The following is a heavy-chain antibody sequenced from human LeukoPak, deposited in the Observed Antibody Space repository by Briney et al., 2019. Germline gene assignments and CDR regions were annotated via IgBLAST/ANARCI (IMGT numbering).Heavy chain of an antibody. J-gene: IGHJ6*03. CDR2: IGISDSTI. CDR1: GFTFSIYS. CDR3: ARVLRYCSGGNCYSGGLGYMDV. D-gene: IGHD2-15*01. Sequence: GGSLRLSCAASGFTFSIYSMNWVRHAPGKGLEWVSYIGISDSTIYYADSVKGQFTISRDNAKNSLYLQMNSLRAEDTAVYYCARVLRYCSGGNCYSGGLGYMDVWGKGTTVTISS. V-gene: IGHV3-48*01.